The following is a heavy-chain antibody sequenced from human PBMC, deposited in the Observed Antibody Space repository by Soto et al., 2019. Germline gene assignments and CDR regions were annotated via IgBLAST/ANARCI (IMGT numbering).Heavy chain of an antibody. D-gene: IGHD3-22*01. V-gene: IGHV3-30*18. CDR1: GFTFSSYG. CDR2: ISYDGSNK. CDR3: AKDSSYYDSSGPSDY. J-gene: IGHJ4*02. Sequence: PGGSLRLSCAAYGFTFSSYGMHWVRQAPGKGLEWVAVISYDGSNKYYADSVKGRFTISRDNSKNTLYLQMNSLRAEDTAVYYCAKDSSYYDSSGPSDYWGQGTLVTVSS.